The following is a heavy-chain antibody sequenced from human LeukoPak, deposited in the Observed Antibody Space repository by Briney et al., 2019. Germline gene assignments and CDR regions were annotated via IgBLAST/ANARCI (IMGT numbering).Heavy chain of an antibody. D-gene: IGHD3-10*01. J-gene: IGHJ4*02. CDR3: ARDLWAVTIDY. Sequence: PGGSLRLSCAASGFTLSTYSMNWVRQAPGKGLEWISYISSSGSTIYYADSVKGRFTISRDNAKNSLYLQMNSLRAEDTAVYYCARDLWAVTIDYWGRGTLVTVSS. CDR2: ISSSGSTI. V-gene: IGHV3-48*04. CDR1: GFTLSTYS.